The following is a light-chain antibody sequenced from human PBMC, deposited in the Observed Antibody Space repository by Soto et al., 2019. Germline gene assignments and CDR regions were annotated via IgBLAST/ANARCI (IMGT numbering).Light chain of an antibody. CDR2: EVT. CDR3: SSYAGSNNFVV. CDR1: SSDVGAYDY. Sequence: QSVLSQPPSASGSPGQSVTISCTGTSSDVGAYDYVSWYQQYPGKAPKLMIYEVTKRPSGVPDRFSGSKSGNTASLAVSGLQAEDEADYYCSSYAGSNNFVVFGGGTKVTVL. J-gene: IGLJ3*02. V-gene: IGLV2-8*01.